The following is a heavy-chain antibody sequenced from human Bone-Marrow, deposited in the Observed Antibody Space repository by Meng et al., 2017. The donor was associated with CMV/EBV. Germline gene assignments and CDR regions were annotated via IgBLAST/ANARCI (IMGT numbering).Heavy chain of an antibody. CDR1: GFSVSSHY. D-gene: IGHD2-15*01. CDR2: VYGDGST. CDR3: ARGEKMGSTYTNFFDS. V-gene: IGHV3-53*01. Sequence: GESLKISCAASGFSVSSHYISWVRQSPVKGLEWVSVVYGDGSTIYADSVKGRFTLSRDTSKNTLYLQMNSLTADDTAVYYCARGEKMGSTYTNFFDSWGQGTLVTVSS. J-gene: IGHJ4*02.